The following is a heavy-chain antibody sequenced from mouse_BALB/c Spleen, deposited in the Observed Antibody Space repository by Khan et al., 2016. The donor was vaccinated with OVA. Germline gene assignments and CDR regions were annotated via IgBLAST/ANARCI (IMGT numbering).Heavy chain of an antibody. CDR2: IYPGSGNT. CDR3: AREWAAWFPY. CDR1: GYTFTDYY. Sequence: QVQLQQSGAQLARPGASVKLSCKASGYTFTDYYINWMRQRTGQGLEWIGEIYPGSGNTYYNEKFKGRATLTVDKSSSTAYMEFSSLTSEDSAVYFCAREWAAWFPYWGQGTLVTVSA. V-gene: IGHV1-77*01. J-gene: IGHJ3*01.